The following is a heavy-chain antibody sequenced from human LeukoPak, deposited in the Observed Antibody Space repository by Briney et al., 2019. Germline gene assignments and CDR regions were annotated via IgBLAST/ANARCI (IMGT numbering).Heavy chain of an antibody. CDR3: ARGRSTGYPYYFEY. Sequence: ASVKVSCKASGYTFTSYDINWVRQATGQGLEWMGWMNPNSGSTGYAQKFQGRVTITRNTSISTTYMELSGLRSEDTAVYYCARGRSTGYPYYFEYWGQGALVTVSS. V-gene: IGHV1-8*03. J-gene: IGHJ4*02. CDR2: MNPNSGST. D-gene: IGHD5-12*01. CDR1: GYTFTSYD.